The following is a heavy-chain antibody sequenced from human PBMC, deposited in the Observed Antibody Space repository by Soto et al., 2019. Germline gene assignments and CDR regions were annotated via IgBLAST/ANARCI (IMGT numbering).Heavy chain of an antibody. CDR1: GFTFSSYG. V-gene: IGHV3-30*18. CDR2: ISYDGSNK. Sequence: PGGSLRLSCAASGFTFSSYGMHWVRQAPGKGLEWVAVISYDGSNKYYADSVKGRITISRDNSKNTLYLQMSSLRTEDTAVYYCVKSFSRWYRLHDFWGLGTLVTVSS. J-gene: IGHJ4*02. D-gene: IGHD6-13*01. CDR3: VKSFSRWYRLHDF.